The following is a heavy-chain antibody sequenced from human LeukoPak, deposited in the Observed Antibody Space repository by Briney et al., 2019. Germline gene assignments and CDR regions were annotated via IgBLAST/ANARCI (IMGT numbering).Heavy chain of an antibody. J-gene: IGHJ4*02. CDR3: ARGSGYSH. Sequence: GGSLRLSCAASGFTFSDYAMSWVRQAPGKGLEGGSGFDGSGDGTYSVDSVKGRFTISRDNSEKTVCLQMNSVRAEDTAVYYCARGSGYSHWGQGTLVTVSS. CDR1: GFTFSDYA. CDR2: FDGSGDGT. D-gene: IGHD3-3*01. V-gene: IGHV3-23*01.